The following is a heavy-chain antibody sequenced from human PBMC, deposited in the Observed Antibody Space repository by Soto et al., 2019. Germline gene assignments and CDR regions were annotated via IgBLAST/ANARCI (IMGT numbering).Heavy chain of an antibody. V-gene: IGHV4-31*03. CDR3: ARADFGSLGGYYYYYMEV. CDR2: IYYSGST. CDR1: GGSISSGGYY. Sequence: QVQLQESRPGLVKPSQTLSLTCTVSGGSISSGGYYWSWIRQHPGKGLAGIGYIYYSGSTYYNPSLQSRVTIPVDTSKNQFSLKLSTVTGAGTAVYYCARADFGSLGGYYYYYMEVWGKGTTVTVSS. J-gene: IGHJ6*03. D-gene: IGHD3-10*01.